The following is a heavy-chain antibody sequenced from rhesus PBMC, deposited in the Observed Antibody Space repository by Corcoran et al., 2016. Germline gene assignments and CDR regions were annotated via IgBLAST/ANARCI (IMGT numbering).Heavy chain of an antibody. J-gene: IGHJ4*01. CDR3: ARFPYPFYYSGSYYTDY. CDR1: GGSISDDYY. Sequence: QVQLQESGPGLVKPSETLSLTCAVSGGSISDDYYWSWLRQPPGKGLGWFGYIYGSVGGTNYNPSLKNRVTISIDTSKNQFSLKRSSVTAADTAVYYCARFPYPFYYSGSYYTDYWGQGVLVTVSS. CDR2: IYGSVGGT. D-gene: IGHD3-16*01. V-gene: IGHV4-106*01.